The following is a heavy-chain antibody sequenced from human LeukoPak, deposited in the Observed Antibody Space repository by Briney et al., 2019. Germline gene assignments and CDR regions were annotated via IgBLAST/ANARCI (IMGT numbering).Heavy chain of an antibody. CDR3: ARGDDTMVRGVSSRFDY. CDR1: GYTFTSYD. CDR2: ISAYNGNT. V-gene: IGHV1-18*04. J-gene: IGHJ4*02. D-gene: IGHD3-10*01. Sequence: ASVKVCCEASGYTFTSYDISWVRQAPGQGLEWMGWISAYNGNTNYAQKLQGRVTMTTDTSTSTAYMELRSLRSDDTAVYYCARGDDTMVRGVSSRFDYWGQGTLVTVSS.